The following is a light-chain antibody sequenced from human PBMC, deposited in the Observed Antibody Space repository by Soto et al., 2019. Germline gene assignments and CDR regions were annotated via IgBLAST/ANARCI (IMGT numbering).Light chain of an antibody. Sequence: TQSPGTLSASVGDSVTLTCRASQSISGWLAWFQQKPGTAPKLLIYKASSLESGVPSRFSGSGSGTDFTLTISSLQPDDFATYYCQQYNIYPWTFGQGTKVDIK. CDR2: KAS. CDR3: QQYNIYPWT. V-gene: IGKV1-5*03. J-gene: IGKJ1*01. CDR1: QSISGW.